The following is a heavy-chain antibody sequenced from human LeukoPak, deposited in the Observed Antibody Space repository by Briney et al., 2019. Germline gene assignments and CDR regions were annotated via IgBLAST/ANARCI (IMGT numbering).Heavy chain of an antibody. D-gene: IGHD1-26*01. J-gene: IGHJ4*02. CDR3: ARDSVGGFDY. V-gene: IGHV3-30*03. Sequence: GGSLRLSCAASGFTFSNFDMHWIRQAPGKGLEWVAVISYDGNNKYYADSVKGRFTISRDNSKNTLYLQMNSLRAEDTAVYYCARDSVGGFDYWGQGTLVTVSS. CDR1: GFTFSNFD. CDR2: ISYDGNNK.